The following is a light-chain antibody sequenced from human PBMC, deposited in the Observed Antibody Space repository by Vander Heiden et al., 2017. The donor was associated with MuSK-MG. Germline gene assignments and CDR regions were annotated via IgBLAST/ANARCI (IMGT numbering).Light chain of an antibody. CDR2: KAS. Sequence: DIQMTQSPSTLSASVGDRVTITCRASQSISTWLAWYQQKPGTAPKLLIYKASSLKSGVPSRFSGRGSGTEFTLSINSLQPDDFATYFCQQDESYPLTFGGGTKVYFK. J-gene: IGKJ4*01. CDR1: QSISTW. V-gene: IGKV1-5*03. CDR3: QQDESYPLT.